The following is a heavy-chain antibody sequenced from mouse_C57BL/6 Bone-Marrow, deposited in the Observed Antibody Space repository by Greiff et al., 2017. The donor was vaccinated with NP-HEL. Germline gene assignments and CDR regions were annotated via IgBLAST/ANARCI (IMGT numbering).Heavy chain of an antibody. Sequence: QVQLQQPGAELVKPGASVKLSCKASGYTFPSYWMHWVKQRPGQGLEWLGMIHPNTGSTNYNEKFKSTATLPVDKSSSTAYTQLSTLRSEDSAVYYCAREICNPAFDYWGQSTSLTVCS. J-gene: IGHJ2*02. D-gene: IGHD2-1*01. CDR2: IHPNTGST. CDR3: AREICNPAFDY. V-gene: IGHV1-64*01. CDR1: GYTFPSYW.